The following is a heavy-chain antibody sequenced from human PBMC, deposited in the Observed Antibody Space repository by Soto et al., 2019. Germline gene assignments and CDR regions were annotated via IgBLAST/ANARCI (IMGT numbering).Heavy chain of an antibody. V-gene: IGHV4-59*01. CDR3: ARGSGWELSYDY. J-gene: IGHJ4*02. CDR1: GGSISSYY. D-gene: IGHD1-26*01. Sequence: SETLSLTCTVSGGSISSYYWSWIRQPPGKGLEWIGYIYYSGSTNYNPSLKSRVTISVDTSKNQFSLKLSSVTAADTAVYYCARGSGWELSYDYWSQGTLVTVSS. CDR2: IYYSGST.